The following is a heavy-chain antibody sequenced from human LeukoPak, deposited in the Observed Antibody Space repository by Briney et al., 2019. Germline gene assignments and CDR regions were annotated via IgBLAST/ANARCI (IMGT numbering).Heavy chain of an antibody. D-gene: IGHD2-15*01. CDR1: GGSISSYY. J-gene: IGHJ4*02. V-gene: IGHV4-59*01. CDR2: IYYSGST. CDR3: ARATGWAPFDY. Sequence: SETLSLTCTVSGGSISSYYWSWIRQPPGKGLEWIGYIYYSGSTNYNPSLKSRVTISVDTSKNQFSLKLSSVTAADTAVYYCARATGWAPFDYWGKGTLVTVSS.